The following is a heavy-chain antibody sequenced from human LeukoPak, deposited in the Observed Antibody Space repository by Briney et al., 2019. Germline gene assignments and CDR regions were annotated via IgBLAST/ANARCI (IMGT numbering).Heavy chain of an antibody. CDR1: GGTFSSYA. CDR2: IIPIFGTA. CDR3: ARDRGDYGGTPFFDY. Sequence: GASVKVSCKASGGTFSSYAISWVRQAPGKELEWRGGIIPIFGTANYAQKFPGRVTITADESTSTAYMELSSLRSEDTAVYYCARDRGDYGGTPFFDYWGQGTLVTVSS. J-gene: IGHJ4*02. D-gene: IGHD4-23*01. V-gene: IGHV1-69*13.